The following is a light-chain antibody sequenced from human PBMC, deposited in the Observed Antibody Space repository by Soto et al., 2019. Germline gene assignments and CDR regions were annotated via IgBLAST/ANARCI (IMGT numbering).Light chain of an antibody. CDR1: SSNLGNYNY. J-gene: IGLJ2*01. V-gene: IGLV2-8*01. CDR2: EVS. CDR3: RSDAGSNNLV. Sequence: QSALTQPPSASGTPGQSVTIPCTGTSSNLGNYNYVSWYQQHPGKAPQLMINEVSRPPSGVPDRLSGSKAGTTAPPTVSVLQAEEEADYYGRSDAGSNNLVFGGGTKLTVL.